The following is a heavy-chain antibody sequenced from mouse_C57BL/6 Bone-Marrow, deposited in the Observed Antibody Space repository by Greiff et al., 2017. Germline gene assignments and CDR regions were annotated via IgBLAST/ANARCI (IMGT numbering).Heavy chain of an antibody. D-gene: IGHD2-4*01. J-gene: IGHJ4*01. V-gene: IGHV14-4*01. CDR2: IDTENGDT. CDR3: TTLYDYDGGY. CDR1: GFNIKDDY. Sequence: VQLQQSGAELVRPGASVKLSCTASGFNIKDDYMHWVKQRPEKGLEWIGWIDTENGDTEYASKFQGKATIPADTSSNTAYLLLSSLTSEDTAVYYCTTLYDYDGGYWGQGTTVTVSS.